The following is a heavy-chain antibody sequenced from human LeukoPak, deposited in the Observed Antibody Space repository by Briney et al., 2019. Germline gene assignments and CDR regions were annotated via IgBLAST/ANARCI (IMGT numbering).Heavy chain of an antibody. CDR1: GGSISGYY. D-gene: IGHD3-9*01. CDR2: ISYSGST. V-gene: IGHV4-59*01. Sequence: PSETLSLTCTVSGGSISGYYWSWIRLPPGKGLEWIGYISYSGSTNYNPSLKSRVTISVDTSKNQFSLKLSSVTAADTAVYYCARDRERAFDIWGQGSLVTVSS. CDR3: ARDRERAFDI. J-gene: IGHJ4*02.